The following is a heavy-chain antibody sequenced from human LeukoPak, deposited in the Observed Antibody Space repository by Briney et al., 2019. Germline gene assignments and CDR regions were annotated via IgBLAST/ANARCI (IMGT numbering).Heavy chain of an antibody. V-gene: IGHV6-1*01. CDR3: ARYNWNGGRAFDV. CDR1: GDSVSTSSVA. CDR2: TYYRSKWNN. Sequence: SQTLSRTCAISGDSVSTSSVAWNWIRQSPSRSLEWLGRTYYRSKWNNDYAVSVKSRIIINPDTSKNQFSLQLNSVTPEDTAVYYCARYNWNGGRAFDVWGQGTMVTVSS. J-gene: IGHJ3*01. D-gene: IGHD1-1*01.